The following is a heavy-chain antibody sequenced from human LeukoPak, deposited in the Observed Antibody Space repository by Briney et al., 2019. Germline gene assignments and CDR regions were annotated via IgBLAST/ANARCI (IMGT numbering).Heavy chain of an antibody. CDR2: INHSGST. Sequence: SETLSLTCAVYGGSFSGYYWSWIRQPPGKGLERIGEINHSGSTNYNPSLKSRVTISVDTSKNQFSLKLSSVTAADTAVYYCARGYCSSTSCYNFFDYWGQGTLVTVSS. D-gene: IGHD2-2*02. CDR1: GGSFSGYY. J-gene: IGHJ4*02. CDR3: ARGYCSSTSCYNFFDY. V-gene: IGHV4-34*01.